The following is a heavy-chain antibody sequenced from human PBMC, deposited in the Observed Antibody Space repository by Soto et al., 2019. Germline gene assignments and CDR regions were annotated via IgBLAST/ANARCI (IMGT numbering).Heavy chain of an antibody. CDR3: ARDPGDRNGMIV. D-gene: IGHD1-26*01. CDR2: IYSGGGR. Sequence: EVQVVESGGDLVHPGGSLRLSCAAYGFTASSDYMNWVRQSPGKGLEWVSGIYSGGGRYYADSVKGRFTISRDNSKNTVYLQMNSLRAEDTAVYYCARDPGDRNGMIVWGQGTTVTVSS. V-gene: IGHV3-66*01. CDR1: GFTASSDY. J-gene: IGHJ6*02.